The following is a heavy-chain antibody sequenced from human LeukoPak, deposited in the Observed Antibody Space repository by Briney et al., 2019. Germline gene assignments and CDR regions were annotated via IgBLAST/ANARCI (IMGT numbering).Heavy chain of an antibody. CDR2: IYYSGST. J-gene: IGHJ3*02. V-gene: IGHV4-31*03. CDR3: ARGNRPYGEHEAFDI. D-gene: IGHD3-10*01. CDR1: GGSISSGGYY. Sequence: SETLSLTCTVSGGSISSGGYYWSWIRQHPGKGLEWIGYIYYSGSTYYNPSLQSRVTISVDTSKNQFSLKVSSVSAADTAVYYCARGNRPYGEHEAFDIWGHGTTVTVST.